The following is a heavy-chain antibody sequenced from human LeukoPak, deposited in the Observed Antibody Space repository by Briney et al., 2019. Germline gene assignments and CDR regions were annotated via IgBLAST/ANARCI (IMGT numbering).Heavy chain of an antibody. D-gene: IGHD6-6*01. CDR1: GGSISSGSYY. CDR2: IYYSGST. Sequence: SETLSLTCTVSGGSISSGSYYWSWIRQHPGKGLEWIGYIYYSGSTYYNPSLKSRVTISVDTSKNQFSLKLSSVTAADTAVYYCARVSSPEYYFDYWGQGTLVTVSS. V-gene: IGHV4-31*03. J-gene: IGHJ4*02. CDR3: ARVSSPEYYFDY.